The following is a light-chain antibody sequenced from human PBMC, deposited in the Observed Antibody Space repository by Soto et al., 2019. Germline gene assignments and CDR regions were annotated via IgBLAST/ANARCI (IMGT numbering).Light chain of an antibody. CDR1: SSDVGSYKF. V-gene: IGLV2-23*03. CDR3: CSYAGGSNV. Sequence: QSVLTQPASVSGSPGQSITISCTGTSSDVGSYKFVSWYQQHPGKAPKLMIYEGSKRPSGVSDRFSGSKSGNTASLTISGLQAEDEADYFCCSYAGGSNVFGDGTKLTVL. J-gene: IGLJ1*01. CDR2: EGS.